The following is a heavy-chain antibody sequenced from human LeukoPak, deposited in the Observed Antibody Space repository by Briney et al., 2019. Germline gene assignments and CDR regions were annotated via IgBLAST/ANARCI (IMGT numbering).Heavy chain of an antibody. CDR1: GFPFSSYG. CDR2: LSYDGSNE. J-gene: IGHJ4*02. CDR3: AGSWFSRDYFEF. V-gene: IGHV3-30*03. D-gene: IGHD3-10*01. Sequence: PGGSLRLSCAASGFPFSSYGMHWVRQAPGKGLEWVAVLSYDGSNEYYADSVKGRFTISRDNSKNTLYLQTNSPRVEDTAVYYCAGSWFSRDYFEFWGQGTLVTVSS.